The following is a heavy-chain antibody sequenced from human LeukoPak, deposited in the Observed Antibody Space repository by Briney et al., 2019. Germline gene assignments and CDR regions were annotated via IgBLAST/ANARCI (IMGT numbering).Heavy chain of an antibody. CDR2: ISSYNGNA. D-gene: IGHD3-3*01. CDR1: CYTFTSYG. V-gene: IGHV1-18*01. J-gene: IGHJ3*02. Sequence: ASVQVSCKASCYTFTSYGISWVRPAPGQGIEWMGWISSYNGNANYAQKLQGRVTMTTDTSTSTAYMELRSLRSDDTAVYYCARDPASPHYDFWSGYSYDAFDIWGQGTMVTVSS. CDR3: ARDPASPHYDFWSGYSYDAFDI.